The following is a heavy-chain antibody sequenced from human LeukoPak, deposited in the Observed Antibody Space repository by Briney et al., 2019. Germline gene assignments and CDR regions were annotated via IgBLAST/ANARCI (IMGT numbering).Heavy chain of an antibody. CDR2: ISSSSSYI. D-gene: IGHD2-2*01. CDR1: GFTFSSYS. CDR3: ARHGRVLKFQLLRNNWFDP. Sequence: GGSLRLSCAASGFTFSSYSMNWVRQAPGRGLEWVSSISSSSSYIYYADSVKGRFTISRDNAKNSLYLQMNSLRAEDTAVYYCARHGRVLKFQLLRNNWFDPWGQGTLVTVSS. V-gene: IGHV3-21*01. J-gene: IGHJ5*02.